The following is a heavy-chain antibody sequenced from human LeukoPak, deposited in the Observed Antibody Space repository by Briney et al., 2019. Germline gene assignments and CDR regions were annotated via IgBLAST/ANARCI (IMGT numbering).Heavy chain of an antibody. CDR3: AKDRPNYCGSDGHYYRRNGDY. CDR2: ISSTGEYT. CDR1: GFTFTIYA. V-gene: IGHV3-23*01. Sequence: LAGGSLRLSCAASGFTFTIYAMSWVRQAPGKGLEWVSSISSTGEYTYYTGSVKGRFTISRDNSKNTLYLHMNSLRGEDTAVYYCAKDRPNYCGSDGHYYRRNGDYWGQGTLVTVSS. J-gene: IGHJ4*02. D-gene: IGHD3-22*01.